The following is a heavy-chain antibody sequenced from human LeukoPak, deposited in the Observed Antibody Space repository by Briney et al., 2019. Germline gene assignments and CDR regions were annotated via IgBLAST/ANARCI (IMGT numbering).Heavy chain of an antibody. D-gene: IGHD3-22*01. CDR3: ARHVSSGYSYYYYMDV. J-gene: IGHJ6*03. CDR2: IYYSGST. CDR1: GGSISSSTYY. V-gene: IGHV4-39*01. Sequence: SETLSLTCTVSGGSISSSTYYWGWFRQAPGKGLEWIGNIYYSGSTYYNPSLKSRVTISVDTSKNQFSLKLSSVTAADTAVYYCARHVSSGYSYYYYMDVWGKGTTVTISS.